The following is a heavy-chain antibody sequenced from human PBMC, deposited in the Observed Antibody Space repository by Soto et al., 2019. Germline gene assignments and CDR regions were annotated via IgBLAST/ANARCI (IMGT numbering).Heavy chain of an antibody. D-gene: IGHD5-12*01. Sequence: QVHLQQWGAGLLKPSETLSLTCAVYGESFIGYYWTWIRQPPGKGLEWIGEINHRGSTNYNPSRKSRDTISIDTSKNQFSLKLSSVTAAATSVYYCARTDIVTTNGFDPWGQGTLVTVSS. CDR1: GESFIGYY. V-gene: IGHV4-34*02. CDR3: ARTDIVTTNGFDP. J-gene: IGHJ5*02. CDR2: INHRGST.